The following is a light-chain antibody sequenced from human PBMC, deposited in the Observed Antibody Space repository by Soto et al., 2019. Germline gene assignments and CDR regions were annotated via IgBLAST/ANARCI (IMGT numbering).Light chain of an antibody. V-gene: IGLV2-11*01. CDR1: SSDVGGYNY. CDR2: DVN. J-gene: IGLJ3*02. CDR3: CSYAGSYTWV. Sequence: QSALTQPRSVSGSPGQSVTLSCTGTSSDVGGYNYVSWYQQHPGKAPKLMIDDVNKRPSGVPDRFSGSRSGNTASLTISGLQAEDEADYYCCSYAGSYTWVFGGGTKITVL.